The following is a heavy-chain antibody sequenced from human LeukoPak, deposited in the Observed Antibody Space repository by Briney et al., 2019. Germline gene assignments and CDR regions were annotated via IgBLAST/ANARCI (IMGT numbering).Heavy chain of an antibody. Sequence: SETLSLTCTVSGGSISSYYWSWIRQPPGKGLEWIGYIYYSGSTNYNPSLKSRVTISVDTSKNQFSLKLSSVTAADTAVYYCARDKEYSYGRYFDYWGQGTLVTVSS. J-gene: IGHJ4*02. V-gene: IGHV4-59*01. CDR1: GGSISSYY. CDR2: IYYSGST. CDR3: ARDKEYSYGRYFDY. D-gene: IGHD5-18*01.